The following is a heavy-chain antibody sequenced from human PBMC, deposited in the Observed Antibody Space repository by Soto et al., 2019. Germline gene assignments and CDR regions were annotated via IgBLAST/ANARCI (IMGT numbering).Heavy chain of an antibody. CDR1: GFTLSTYG. CDR2: ISHDGRRT. CDR3: ASVADY. V-gene: IGHV3-30*04. J-gene: IGHJ4*02. Sequence: QVQLVESGGGVVQPGRSLRLSCAVSGFTLSTYGMEWVRQAPGKGLDWVAGISHDGRRTDYADSVKGRFTISRDMSTNTLYLQMNSLRTEATAVYYCASVADYWGQGTLVTVSS. D-gene: IGHD2-21*01.